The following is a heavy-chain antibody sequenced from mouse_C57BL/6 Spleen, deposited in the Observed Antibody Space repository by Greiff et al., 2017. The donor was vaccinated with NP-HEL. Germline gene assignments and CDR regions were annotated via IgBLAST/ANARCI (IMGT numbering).Heavy chain of an antibody. Sequence: VKLVESGPGLVQPSQSLSITCTASGFSFTSYGVHWVRQSPGKGLEWLGVIWSGGSTDDNAAFISRLSISKDNSKSQVFFKINSLQADDTAIYYCARKSSRYWYFDFWGTGTTVTVSS. CDR1: GFSFTSYG. V-gene: IGHV2-2*01. CDR2: IWSGGST. J-gene: IGHJ1*03. D-gene: IGHD1-1*01. CDR3: ARKSSRYWYFDF.